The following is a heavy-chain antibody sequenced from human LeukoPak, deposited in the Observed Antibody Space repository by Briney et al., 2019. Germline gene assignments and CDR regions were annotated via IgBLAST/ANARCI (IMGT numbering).Heavy chain of an antibody. J-gene: IGHJ4*02. D-gene: IGHD3-10*01. CDR1: GGSISSSSYY. CDR3: ATSFSYYGSGSFDY. CDR2: IYYSGST. V-gene: IGHV4-39*01. Sequence: SETLSLTCTVSGGSISSSSYYWGWIRQPPGKGLEWIGSIYYSGSTYYNPSLKSRVTISVDTSKNQFSLKLSSVTAADTAVYYCATSFSYYGSGSFDYWGQGTLVTVSS.